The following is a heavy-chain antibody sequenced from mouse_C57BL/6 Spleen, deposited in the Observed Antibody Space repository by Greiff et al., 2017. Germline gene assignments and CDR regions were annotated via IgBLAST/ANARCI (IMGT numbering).Heavy chain of an antibody. CDR3: ASGNYYGPKGYFDV. D-gene: IGHD1-2*01. V-gene: IGHV2-4*01. CDR1: GFSLTSYG. CDR2: IWSGGST. J-gene: IGHJ1*03. Sequence: QVQLQQSGPGLVQPSQSLSITCTVSGFSLTSYGVHWVRQPPGKGLEWLGVIWSGGSTDYNAAFISRLSISKDNSKSQVFFKMNSLQADDTAIYYCASGNYYGPKGYFDVWGTGTTVTVSS.